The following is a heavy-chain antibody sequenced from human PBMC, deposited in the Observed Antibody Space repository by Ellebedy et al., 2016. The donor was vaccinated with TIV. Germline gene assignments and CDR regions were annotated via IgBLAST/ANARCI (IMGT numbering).Heavy chain of an antibody. V-gene: IGHV3-23*01. CDR2: ISGTGSSTT. J-gene: IGHJ4*02. CDR1: GFTFSSYA. D-gene: IGHD3-22*01. Sequence: PGGSLRLSCVASGFTFSSYAMSWVRQAPGKGLDWVSAISGTGSSTTHYADSVKGRFTISRDNSKNSLYLEMNSLRVEDTAVYYCARKISGSDYWGQGTLVTVSS. CDR3: ARKISGSDY.